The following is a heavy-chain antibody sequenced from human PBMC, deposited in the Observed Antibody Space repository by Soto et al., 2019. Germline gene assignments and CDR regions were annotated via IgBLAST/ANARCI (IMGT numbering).Heavy chain of an antibody. D-gene: IGHD1-26*01. J-gene: IGHJ6*02. CDR3: ARDLSGSLYGMDV. Sequence: SETLSLTCTVSGGSISSGGYYWSWIRQHPGKGLEWIGYIYYSGSTYYNPSLKSRVTISVDTSKNQFSLKLSSVTAADTAVYYCARDLSGSLYGMDVWGQGTTVTVSS. CDR1: GGSISSGGYY. CDR2: IYYSGST. V-gene: IGHV4-31*03.